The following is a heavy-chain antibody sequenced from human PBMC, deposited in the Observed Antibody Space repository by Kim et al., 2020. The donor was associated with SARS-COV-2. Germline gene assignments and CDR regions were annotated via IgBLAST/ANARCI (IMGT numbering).Heavy chain of an antibody. CDR3: ARDAFYYGSGSPDY. J-gene: IGHJ4*02. Sequence: ASVKVSCKASGYTFTSYAMHWVRQAPGQRLEWMGWINAGHGNTKYSQKFQGRVTITRDTSASTAYMELSSLRSEDTAVYYCARDAFYYGSGSPDYWGQGT. D-gene: IGHD3-10*01. V-gene: IGHV1-3*01. CDR1: GYTFTSYA. CDR2: INAGHGNT.